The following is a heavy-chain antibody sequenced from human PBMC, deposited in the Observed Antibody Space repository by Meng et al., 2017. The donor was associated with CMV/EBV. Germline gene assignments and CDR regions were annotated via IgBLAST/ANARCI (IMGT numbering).Heavy chain of an antibody. CDR2: IYPNSGGT. CDR1: GYRFSDHY. D-gene: IGHD1-1*01. J-gene: IGHJ4*02. Sequence: QGRLVQPGVEVKSPGASVKVSCQPSGYRFSDHYMHWVRQAPGQGLEWMGWIYPNSGGTHYAQKFQDRVTMTRDTSISTVYMELSRLTSDDTAVYYCVRDHNWGPDYWGQGTLVTVSS. CDR3: VRDHNWGPDY. V-gene: IGHV1-2*02.